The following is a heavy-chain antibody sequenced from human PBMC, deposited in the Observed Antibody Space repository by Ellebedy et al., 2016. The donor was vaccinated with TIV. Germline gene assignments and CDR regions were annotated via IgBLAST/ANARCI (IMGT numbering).Heavy chain of an antibody. CDR3: AGITRDFDY. CDR1: GSTFSSYA. CDR2: ISYDGSNK. J-gene: IGHJ4*02. D-gene: IGHD1-14*01. Sequence: PGGSLRLSCAASGSTFSSYAMHRVRQAPGKGLEWVAVISYDGSNKYYADSVKGRFTISRDNSKNTLYLQMNSLRAEDTAVYYCAGITRDFDYWGQGTLVTVSS. V-gene: IGHV3-30*14.